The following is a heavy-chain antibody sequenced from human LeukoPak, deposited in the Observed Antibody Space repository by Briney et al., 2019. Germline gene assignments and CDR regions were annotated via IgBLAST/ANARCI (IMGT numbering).Heavy chain of an antibody. CDR1: GFTFSSYA. Sequence: GGSLRLSCAASGFTFSSYAMSWDRQAPGKGLEWVSAISGSGGSTYYADSVKGRFTISRDNSKNTVYLQMNSLRAEDTAVYYCAKDGYSGYGYYFDYWGQGTLVTVSS. CDR3: AKDGYSGYGYYFDY. D-gene: IGHD5-12*01. J-gene: IGHJ4*02. CDR2: ISGSGGST. V-gene: IGHV3-23*01.